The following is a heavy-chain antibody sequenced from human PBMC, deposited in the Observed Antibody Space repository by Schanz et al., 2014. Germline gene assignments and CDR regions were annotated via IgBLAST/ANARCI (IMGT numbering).Heavy chain of an antibody. V-gene: IGHV3-23*01. CDR2: ISGRDGST. J-gene: IGHJ4*02. Sequence: EVQLLESGGGLVQPGGSLRLSCAASGFTFSAYYMDWVRQAPGMGLEWVSAISGRDGSTYYADSVRGRFTISRDNSKNTLYLQMNSLRPEDTAVYYCAKYRGYYRVSGSYRELEYWGQGTLVTVSS. CDR1: GFTFSAYY. CDR3: AKYRGYYRVSGSYRELEY. D-gene: IGHD3-10*01.